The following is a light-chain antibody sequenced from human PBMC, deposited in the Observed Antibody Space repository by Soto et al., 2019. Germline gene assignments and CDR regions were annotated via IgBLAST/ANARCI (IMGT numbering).Light chain of an antibody. Sequence: EIVMTQSPATLSVSPGERATLSCRASQSVSSNLAWYQQKPGQAPRLLISGASTRATGVPARFSGSGSGTDFTITINSLQYEDFAVYYCQQYNNWQTFGQGTKVEIK. CDR3: QQYNNWQT. CDR2: GAS. CDR1: QSVSSN. V-gene: IGKV3-15*01. J-gene: IGKJ1*01.